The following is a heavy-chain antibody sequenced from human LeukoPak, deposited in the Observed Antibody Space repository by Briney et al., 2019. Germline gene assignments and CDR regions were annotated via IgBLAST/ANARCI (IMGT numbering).Heavy chain of an antibody. D-gene: IGHD3-22*01. CDR3: ARSPTYYYDSSGYSSGDAFDI. V-gene: IGHV3-30*03. CDR2: ISYDGSNK. J-gene: IGHJ3*02. CDR1: GFTFSSYG. Sequence: PGGSLRLSCAASGFTFSSYGMHWVRQAPGKGLEWVAVISYDGSNKYYADSVKGRFTISRDNSKNTLYLQMNSLRAEDTAVYYCARSPTYYYDSSGYSSGDAFDIWGQGTMVTVSS.